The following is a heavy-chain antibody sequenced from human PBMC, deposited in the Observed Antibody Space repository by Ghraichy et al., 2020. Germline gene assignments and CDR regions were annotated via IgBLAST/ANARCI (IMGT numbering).Heavy chain of an antibody. CDR1: GFTFSNAW. CDR2: IKSKTDVVTT. V-gene: IGHV3-15*07. D-gene: IGHD2-2*01. Sequence: GGSLRLSCAASGFTFSNAWMNWVRQAPGKGLDWVGRIKSKTDVVTTEYTAPVKGRFTISRDVSKNTLYLQMNSLKTEDTAVYYCTTNRYYCSSTSCYPAAFDIWGQGTMVTVSS. CDR3: TTNRYYCSSTSCYPAAFDI. J-gene: IGHJ3*02.